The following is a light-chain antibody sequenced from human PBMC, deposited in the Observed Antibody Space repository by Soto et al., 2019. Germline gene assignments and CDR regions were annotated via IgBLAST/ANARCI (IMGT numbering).Light chain of an antibody. J-gene: IGKJ1*01. V-gene: IGKV3-15*01. CDR2: GAS. CDR1: QSVRSS. CDR3: QQYNNWPPTWT. Sequence: EIGLTQSAGALSLSPGERATLSCRASQSVRSSLAWYQQRPGQAPRLLIYGASTRASGIPPRFSGSGSGTEFTLTINSLQSEDFAVYYCQQYNNWPPTWTFGQGTKVDI.